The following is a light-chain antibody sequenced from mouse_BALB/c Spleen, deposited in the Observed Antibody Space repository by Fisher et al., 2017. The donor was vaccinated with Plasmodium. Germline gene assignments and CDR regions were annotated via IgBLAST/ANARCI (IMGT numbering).Light chain of an antibody. J-gene: IGKJ5*01. CDR3: QQSNSWPLT. CDR2: YTS. Sequence: DIVITQTTATLSVTPGDSDSLSCRASQSVSSNLHWYQQKSHDSPRLLINYTSQSISGIPSRFTGSGSGTDFTLSVNSVETEDFGMYFCQQSNSWPLTFGTGTKLELK. CDR1: QSVSSN. V-gene: IGKV5-43*01.